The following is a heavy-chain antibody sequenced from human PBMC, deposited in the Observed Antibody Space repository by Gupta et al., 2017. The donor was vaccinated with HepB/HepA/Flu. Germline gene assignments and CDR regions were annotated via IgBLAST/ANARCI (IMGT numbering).Heavy chain of an antibody. D-gene: IGHD3-22*01. V-gene: IGHV4-61*01. J-gene: IGHJ6*03. CDR1: GGSVSSGSSY. Sequence: QVQLQESGPGLVKPSETLSLTCTVSGGSVSSGSSYWTWTRQPPGKGLEWIGYIYYSGTTKYNPSLKSRVTVSVDTSKNQFSLKLSSVTAADTAVYYCARVTADSYWDYGGDHYYYYMDVWGKGTTVTVSS. CDR2: IYYSGTT. CDR3: ARVTADSYWDYGGDHYYYYMDV.